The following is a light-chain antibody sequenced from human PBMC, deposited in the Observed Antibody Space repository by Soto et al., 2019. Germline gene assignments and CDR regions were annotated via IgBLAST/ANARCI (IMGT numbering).Light chain of an antibody. J-gene: IGKJ3*01. Sequence: DIVMTQSPLSLSVTPGEAASISCRCSQSLLHRNGKSYLDWYLQRPGQSPQLLISLASNRASGVTNRFSGIGTGTYFTLHISRVEAEDVGVYYCMQALQCAFTCGRGLKVD. CDR1: QSLLHRNGKSY. CDR3: MQALQCAFT. V-gene: IGKV2-28*01. CDR2: LAS.